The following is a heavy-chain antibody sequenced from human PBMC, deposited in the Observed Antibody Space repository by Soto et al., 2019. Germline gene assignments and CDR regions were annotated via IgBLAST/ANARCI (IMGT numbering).Heavy chain of an antibody. CDR2: IYYSGST. Sequence: SETLSLTCTVSGGSISSSSYYWGWIRQPPGKGLEWIGSIYYSGSTYYNPSLKSRVTISVDTSKNQFSLKLSSVTAADTAVYYCACIAARPRDYYGMDVWGQGTTVTVS. CDR1: GGSISSSSYY. CDR3: ACIAARPRDYYGMDV. V-gene: IGHV4-39*01. J-gene: IGHJ6*02. D-gene: IGHD6-6*01.